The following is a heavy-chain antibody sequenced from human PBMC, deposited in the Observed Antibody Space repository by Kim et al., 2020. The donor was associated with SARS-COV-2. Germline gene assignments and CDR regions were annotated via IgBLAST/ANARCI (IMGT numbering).Heavy chain of an antibody. CDR3: AKDIQDYYDSSGYGD. D-gene: IGHD3-22*01. Sequence: DSVKGRFTISRDNSKNSLYLQVNSLRTEDTALYYCAKDIQDYYDSSGYGDGGQGTLVTVSS. V-gene: IGHV3-43*01. J-gene: IGHJ4*02.